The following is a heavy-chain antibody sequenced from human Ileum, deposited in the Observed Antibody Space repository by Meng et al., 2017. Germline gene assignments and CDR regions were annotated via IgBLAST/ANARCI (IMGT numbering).Heavy chain of an antibody. V-gene: IGHV1-8*01. CDR3: ARGVTAGLDY. D-gene: IGHD5-18*01. J-gene: IGHJ4*02. CDR1: GYTFSSLD. Sequence: QVQLVQSGAEVKMLGASVKVSCKASGYTFSSLDINWVRQAPGQGLEWMGWMSPRSDDTGYAQKFQGRVTMTRDTSISTAYMELSSLTSEDTAIYYCARGVTAGLDYWGQGTLVTVSS. CDR2: MSPRSDDT.